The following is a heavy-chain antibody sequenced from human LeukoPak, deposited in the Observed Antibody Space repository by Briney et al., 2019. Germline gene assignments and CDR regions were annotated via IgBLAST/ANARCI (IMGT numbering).Heavy chain of an antibody. D-gene: IGHD3-16*01. CDR1: GYTVSSNY. Sequence: GGSLRLSCAASGYTVSSNYMSWVRQAPGKGLEWVSAISSGRTTYYVDSVKGRFTISRDNSKNTLYLQMNSLRAEDTAVYYCAKHSMFGGGHFDYWGQGTLVTVSS. V-gene: IGHV3-66*04. CDR2: ISSGRTT. CDR3: AKHSMFGGGHFDY. J-gene: IGHJ4*02.